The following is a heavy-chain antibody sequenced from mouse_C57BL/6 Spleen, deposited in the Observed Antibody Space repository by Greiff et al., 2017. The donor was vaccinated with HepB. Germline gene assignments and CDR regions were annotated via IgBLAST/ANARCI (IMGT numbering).Heavy chain of an antibody. CDR3: ARQFPLLNY. Sequence: EVQLQQSVAELVRPGASVKLSCTASGFTIKNTYMHWVKQRPEQGLEWIGRIDPANGNTKYAPKFQGQATITADTSSNTAYLQLSSLTSEDTAIYYCARQFPLLNYWGQGTTLTVSS. CDR2: IDPANGNT. CDR1: GFTIKNTY. J-gene: IGHJ2*01. D-gene: IGHD1-1*01. V-gene: IGHV14-3*01.